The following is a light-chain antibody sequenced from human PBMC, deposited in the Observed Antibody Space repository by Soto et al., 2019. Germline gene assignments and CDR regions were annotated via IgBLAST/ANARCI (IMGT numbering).Light chain of an antibody. CDR2: DAS. V-gene: IGKV3-11*01. Sequence: EIVLTQSPATLSLSPGERATLSCRARQSVSSYLAWYQQNTGQAPRLLIYDASHGATGIPARFSGSGSGTDFTLTICSLEPEDFAFYYCLLRSNSITFGQGTRLEIK. CDR1: QSVSSY. CDR3: LLRSNSIT. J-gene: IGKJ5*01.